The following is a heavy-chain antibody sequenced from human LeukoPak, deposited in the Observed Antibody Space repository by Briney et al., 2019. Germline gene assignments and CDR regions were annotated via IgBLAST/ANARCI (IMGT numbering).Heavy chain of an antibody. CDR1: GFTFSSYA. J-gene: IGHJ6*03. CDR2: ISGSGGST. D-gene: IGHD3-22*01. Sequence: GGSLRLSCAASGFTFSSYAMSWVRQAPGKGLEWVSAISGSGGSTYYADSVKGRFTISRDNSKSTLYLQMNSLRAEDTAVYYCAKGTYYYDSSGYSRSFYYYYMDVWGKGTTVTVSS. CDR3: AKGTYYYDSSGYSRSFYYYYMDV. V-gene: IGHV3-23*01.